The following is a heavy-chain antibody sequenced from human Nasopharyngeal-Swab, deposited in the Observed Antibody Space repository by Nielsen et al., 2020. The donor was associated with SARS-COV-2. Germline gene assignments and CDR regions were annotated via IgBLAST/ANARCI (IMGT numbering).Heavy chain of an antibody. CDR3: AKDFNVDTAMVTYYYGMDV. D-gene: IGHD5-18*01. Sequence: SLKISCAASGFTFDDYAMHWVRQAPGKGLEWVSGISWNSGTTGYADSVKGRFTISRDNAKSSLYLQMNSLSAEDTALYYCAKDFNVDTAMVTYYYGMDVWGQGTTVTVSS. CDR2: ISWNSGTT. CDR1: GFTFDDYA. V-gene: IGHV3-9*01. J-gene: IGHJ6*02.